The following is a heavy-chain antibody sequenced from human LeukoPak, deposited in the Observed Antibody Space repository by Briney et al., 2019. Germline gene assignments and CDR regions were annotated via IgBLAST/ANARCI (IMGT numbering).Heavy chain of an antibody. CDR3: AKDLDSSGSYESPGDY. J-gene: IGHJ4*02. CDR2: ISTSGRT. Sequence: GGSLRLSCTASGFTFNKYAMSWLRQPPGKGLEWVSLISTSGRTHYADSVKGRFIISRDNSKNTLYLQMNTLRVDDTAIYYCAKDLDSSGSYESPGDYWGQGTQVTVSS. V-gene: IGHV3-23*01. D-gene: IGHD6-19*01. CDR1: GFTFNKYA.